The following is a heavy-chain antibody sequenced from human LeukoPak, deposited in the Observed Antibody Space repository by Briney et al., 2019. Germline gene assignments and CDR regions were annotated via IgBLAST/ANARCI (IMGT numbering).Heavy chain of an antibody. D-gene: IGHD1-26*01. J-gene: IGHJ5*02. CDR1: GYTFTRYD. Sequence: ASVKVSCKASGYTFTRYDINWVRLATGQGLEWMGWMNPNSGNTAYAQKFQGRVTLTRNISISTAYMELSSLGSEDTAVYYCARDIIVGASYWFDPWGQGTLVTVSS. CDR2: MNPNSGNT. CDR3: ARDIIVGASYWFDP. V-gene: IGHV1-8*01.